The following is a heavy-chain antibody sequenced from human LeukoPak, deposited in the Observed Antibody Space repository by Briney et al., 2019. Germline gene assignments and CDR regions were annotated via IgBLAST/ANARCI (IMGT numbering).Heavy chain of an antibody. CDR3: ASLVTMVRGVIRDY. Sequence: PGGSLRPSRAASGFTVSSNYMSWVRPAPGKGPELGSVIYSGGSTYYADSVKGRFTISRDNSKNTLYLQMNSLRAEDTAVYYCASLVTMVRGVIRDYWGQGTLVTVSS. D-gene: IGHD3-10*01. V-gene: IGHV3-53*01. CDR1: GFTVSSNY. CDR2: IYSGGST. J-gene: IGHJ4*02.